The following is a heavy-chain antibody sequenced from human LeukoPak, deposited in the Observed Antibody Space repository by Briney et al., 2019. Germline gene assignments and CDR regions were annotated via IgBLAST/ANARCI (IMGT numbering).Heavy chain of an antibody. D-gene: IGHD1-1*01. CDR3: AREQQGRRAAFDY. Sequence: GGSLRLSCAASGFTFRSSGMHWVRQTPGKGLEWVAFIWYDGNEIYYADSVKGRFTISRDNSRNTLCLQMNSLRTEDTAVYYCAREQQGRRAAFDYWGQGTPVTVSS. J-gene: IGHJ4*02. CDR2: IWYDGNEI. V-gene: IGHV3-30*02. CDR1: GFTFRSSG.